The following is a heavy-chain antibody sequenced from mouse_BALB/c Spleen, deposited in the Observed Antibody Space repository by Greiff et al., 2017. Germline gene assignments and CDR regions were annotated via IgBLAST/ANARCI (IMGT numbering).Heavy chain of an antibody. CDR2: IDPANGNT. D-gene: IGHD4-1*01. CDR3: ARRGLGREFAY. J-gene: IGHJ3*01. Sequence: VQLQQSGAELVKPGASVKLSCTASGFTIKDTYMHWVKQRPEQGLEWIGRIDPANGNTKYDPKFQGKATITADTSSNTAYLQLSSLTSEDTAVYYCARRGLGREFAYWGQGTLVTVSA. V-gene: IGHV14-3*02. CDR1: GFTIKDTY.